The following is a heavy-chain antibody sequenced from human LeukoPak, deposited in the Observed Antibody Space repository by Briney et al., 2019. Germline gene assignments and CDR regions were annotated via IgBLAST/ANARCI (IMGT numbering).Heavy chain of an antibody. Sequence: SQTLSLTCTVSGGSISSGGYYSSWVRQHPGKGLEWIGYIYYSGSTYYNPSLQSRVTVSKDTSKNQFSLKLSSVTAADTAVYYCAREERYGGNSGVFDYWGQGTLVTVSS. CDR3: AREERYGGNSGVFDY. CDR2: IYYSGST. J-gene: IGHJ4*02. D-gene: IGHD4-23*01. CDR1: GGSISSGGYY. V-gene: IGHV4-31*03.